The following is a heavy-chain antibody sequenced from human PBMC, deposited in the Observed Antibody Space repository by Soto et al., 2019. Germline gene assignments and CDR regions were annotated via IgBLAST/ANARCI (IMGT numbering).Heavy chain of an antibody. D-gene: IGHD4-17*01. Sequence: QVQLQESGPGLVKPSGTLSLTCAVSGSSISSSNWWSWVRQPPGEGLEGIGDIHHDGSTNYNPSLKSRVTISVDTSKDQFSLKLSSVTAADTAVYYCARKPYGVPFVYWGQGTLVTVSS. V-gene: IGHV4-4*02. J-gene: IGHJ4*02. CDR2: IHHDGST. CDR1: GSSISSSNW. CDR3: ARKPYGVPFVY.